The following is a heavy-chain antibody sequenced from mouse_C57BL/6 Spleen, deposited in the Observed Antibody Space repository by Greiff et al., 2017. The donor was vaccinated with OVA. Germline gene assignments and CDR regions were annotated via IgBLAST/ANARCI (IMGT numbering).Heavy chain of an antibody. CDR1: GYSITSGYY. Sequence: EVKLMESGPGLVKPSQSLSLTCSVTGYSITSGYYWNWIRQFPGNKLEWMGYISYDGSNNYNPSLKNRISITRDTSKIQFFLKLNSVTTEDTATYYCARAGYYGSSYYFDYWGQGTTLTVSS. D-gene: IGHD1-1*01. CDR2: ISYDGSN. V-gene: IGHV3-6*01. J-gene: IGHJ2*01. CDR3: ARAGYYGSSYYFDY.